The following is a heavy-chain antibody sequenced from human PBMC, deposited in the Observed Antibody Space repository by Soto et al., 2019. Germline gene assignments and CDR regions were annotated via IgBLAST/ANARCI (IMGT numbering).Heavy chain of an antibody. J-gene: IGHJ4*02. CDR2: IYPGDSDT. Sequence: EVQLVQSGAEVKKPGESLKISCKGSGYSFTSYWIGWVRQMPGKGLEWMGIIYPGDSDTRYSPSFQGQVTISADKSIGTAYLQWSSLKASDTAMYYCARLSMVRGVQYYFDYWGQGTLVTVSS. D-gene: IGHD3-10*01. CDR1: GYSFTSYW. CDR3: ARLSMVRGVQYYFDY. V-gene: IGHV5-51*01.